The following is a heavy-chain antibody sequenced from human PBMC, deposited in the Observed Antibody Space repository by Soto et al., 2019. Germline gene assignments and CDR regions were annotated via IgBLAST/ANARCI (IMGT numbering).Heavy chain of an antibody. Sequence: GGSLRLSCAASGFTFSLYSMIWVRQSPEKGLEWVSSISGSGGSTYYTDSVKGRFTISRDNSKNTLYLQMNSLRAGDTAVYYCAFPDDSSGFDYWGQGTLVTVSS. CDR1: GFTFSLYS. CDR2: ISGSGGST. J-gene: IGHJ4*02. D-gene: IGHD3-22*01. CDR3: AFPDDSSGFDY. V-gene: IGHV3-23*01.